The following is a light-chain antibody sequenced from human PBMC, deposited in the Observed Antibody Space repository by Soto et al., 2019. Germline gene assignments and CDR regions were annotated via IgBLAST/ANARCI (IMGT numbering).Light chain of an antibody. CDR3: QQRSNWIT. V-gene: IGKV3-11*01. Sequence: EIVLTQSPGTLSLSPGERATLSCRASQSVTTYLAWYQQRPGQAPRLLIYDASNRATGIPARFSGSGSGTDFTLTIGSLEPEDFAVYYCQQRSNWITFGQGTRLEIK. CDR1: QSVTTY. J-gene: IGKJ5*01. CDR2: DAS.